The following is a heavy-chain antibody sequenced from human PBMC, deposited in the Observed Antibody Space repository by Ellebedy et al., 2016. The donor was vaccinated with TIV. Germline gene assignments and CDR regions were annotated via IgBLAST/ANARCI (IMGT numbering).Heavy chain of an antibody. CDR2: ISSSSTTI. V-gene: IGHV3-48*02. J-gene: IGHJ6*02. CDR1: GFSFSAYN. CDR3: ATLGPYGYNSGRNYYYWGMDV. D-gene: IGHD5-18*01. Sequence: GESLKISCAASGFSFSAYNMNWVRQAPGKRLEWISHISSSSTTIYYADSVKDRFTISRDNVKNSLYLQMNSLRDEDTAVYYCATLGPYGYNSGRNYYYWGMDVWGQGTTVTVSS.